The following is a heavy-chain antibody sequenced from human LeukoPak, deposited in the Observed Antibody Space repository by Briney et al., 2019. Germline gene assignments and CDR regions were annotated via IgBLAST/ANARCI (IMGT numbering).Heavy chain of an antibody. CDR3: AKDLMWYDSSGSDGMDV. V-gene: IGHV3-30*18. CDR2: ISNDGSNK. CDR1: GFTFSNYG. D-gene: IGHD3-22*01. Sequence: PGRSLRLSCADSGFTFSNYGMHWVRQAPGKGLEWVAVISNDGSNKYYADSVKGRFTISRDNSKNMLYLQMNSLRPEDTALYYCAKDLMWYDSSGSDGMDVWGQGTTVTVSS. J-gene: IGHJ6*02.